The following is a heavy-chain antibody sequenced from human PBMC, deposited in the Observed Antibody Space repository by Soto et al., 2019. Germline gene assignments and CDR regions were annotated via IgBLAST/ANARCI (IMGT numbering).Heavy chain of an antibody. CDR3: ATAIVAAADY. J-gene: IGHJ4*02. Sequence: EVQVLESGGGLVQPGGSLRLSCAVSGFTFSSYAMSWYRQAPGKGLEWVSVISGSGGSTNYADSVKGRFTISRDNSKNTLYLQMNSLRVEDTAGYYCATAIVAAADYWGQGTLVSVSS. CDR2: ISGSGGST. D-gene: IGHD6-13*01. CDR1: GFTFSSYA. V-gene: IGHV3-23*01.